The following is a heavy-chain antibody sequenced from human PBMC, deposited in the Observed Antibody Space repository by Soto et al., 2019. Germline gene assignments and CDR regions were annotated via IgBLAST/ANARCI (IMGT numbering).Heavy chain of an antibody. V-gene: IGHV3-33*01. CDR1: GFTFRSYG. J-gene: IGHJ6*02. Sequence: QMQLVESGGGVVQPGRSLRLSCAASGFTFRSYGIHWVRQAPGKGLEWVALIWFDGSKKYYVDSVKGRFAVSRDNSKNTLNLQMNSLIVEDTAVYYCARDRLVPYGYGMDVWGQGTTVTVSS. D-gene: IGHD2-2*01. CDR3: ARDRLVPYGYGMDV. CDR2: IWFDGSKK.